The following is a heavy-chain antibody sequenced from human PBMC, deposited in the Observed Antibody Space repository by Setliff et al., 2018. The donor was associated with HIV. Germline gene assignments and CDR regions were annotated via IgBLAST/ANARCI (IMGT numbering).Heavy chain of an antibody. J-gene: IGHJ4*02. CDR2: ISSSGNTI. V-gene: IGHV3-48*03. Sequence: PGGSLRLSCVASGFSINNYDMNWVRQAPGRGLEWISHISSSGNTIYYAASVKGRFTIARDNAKNSLYLQMNSLRAEDTAVYYCARWGLPYAIDYWGQGMLVTVSS. D-gene: IGHD2-21*02. CDR3: ARWGLPYAIDY. CDR1: GFSINNYD.